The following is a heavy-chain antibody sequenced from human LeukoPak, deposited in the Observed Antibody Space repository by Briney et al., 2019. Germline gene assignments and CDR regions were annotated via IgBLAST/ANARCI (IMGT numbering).Heavy chain of an antibody. Sequence: SETLSLTCTVSGGSISSYYWSWIRQPPGKGLEWIGYIYYSGSTNYNPSLKSRVTISVDTSKNQFSLKLSSVTAADTAVYYCARGHGVTDFDYWGQGTLVTVSS. CDR2: IYYSGST. D-gene: IGHD3-10*01. J-gene: IGHJ4*02. V-gene: IGHV4-59*12. CDR3: ARGHGVTDFDY. CDR1: GGSISSYY.